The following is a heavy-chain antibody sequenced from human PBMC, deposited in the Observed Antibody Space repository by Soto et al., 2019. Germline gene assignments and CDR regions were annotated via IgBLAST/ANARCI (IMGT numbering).Heavy chain of an antibody. Sequence: QVQLVQSGPDVMKPGASVKVSCEASGYTFGAYGISWVRQAPGQGLGWMGWISVYNGNTNYAQKFQGRVAMTIDTSTRTAYMELWSLGPDDTAMYYCAREAHITISFPIRYFDYWGQGTRVTVSS. CDR2: ISVYNGNT. V-gene: IGHV1-18*04. J-gene: IGHJ4*02. CDR1: GYTFGAYG. CDR3: AREAHITISFPIRYFDY. D-gene: IGHD3-3*02.